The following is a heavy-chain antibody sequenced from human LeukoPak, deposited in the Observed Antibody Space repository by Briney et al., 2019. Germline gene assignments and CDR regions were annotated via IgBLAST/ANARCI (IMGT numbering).Heavy chain of an antibody. J-gene: IGHJ4*02. CDR2: ISYDGSNK. D-gene: IGHD2-15*01. CDR1: GFTFSSYA. CDR3: ARDGILGSHDY. Sequence: PGGSLRLSCAPSGFTFSSYAMHWVRKAPGKGLEWVAVISYDGSNKYYADSVKGRFTISRDIPKNTLYLQMNSLRAEDTAVYYCARDGILGSHDYWGQGTLVTVSS. V-gene: IGHV3-30-3*01.